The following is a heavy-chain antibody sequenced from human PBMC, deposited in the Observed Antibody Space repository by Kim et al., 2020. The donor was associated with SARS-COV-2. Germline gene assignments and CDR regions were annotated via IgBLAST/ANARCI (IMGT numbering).Heavy chain of an antibody. CDR1: GGSFSGYY. V-gene: IGHV4-34*01. J-gene: IGHJ6*02. CDR2: INHSGST. Sequence: SETLSLTCAVYGGSFSGYYWSWIRQPPGKGLEWIGEINHSGSTNYNPSLKSRVTISVDTSKNQFSLKLSSVTAADTAVYYCARGRRGYSYAYYYYYGMDVWGQGTTVTVSS. CDR3: ARGRRGYSYAYYYYYGMDV. D-gene: IGHD5-18*01.